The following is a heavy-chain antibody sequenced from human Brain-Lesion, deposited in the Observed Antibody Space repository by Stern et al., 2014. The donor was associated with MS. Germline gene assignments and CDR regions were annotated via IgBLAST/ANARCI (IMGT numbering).Heavy chain of an antibody. J-gene: IGHJ3*01. CDR1: GGSVSSNRYY. Sequence: VQLVESGPGLVKPSETLSLTCSISGGSVSSNRYYWGWIRQPPGKGLEWIGIISYSGATFYNPSLKIRVSISRDTSKTQFSLSLSSVTAADTAVYYCGRAGLDDTFDVWGQGTMVTVSS. CDR3: GRAGLDDTFDV. V-gene: IGHV4-39*01. CDR2: ISYSGAT. D-gene: IGHD3/OR15-3a*01.